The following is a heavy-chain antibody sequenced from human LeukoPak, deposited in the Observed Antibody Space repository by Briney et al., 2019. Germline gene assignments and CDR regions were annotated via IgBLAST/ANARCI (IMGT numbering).Heavy chain of an antibody. V-gene: IGHV3-23*01. CDR1: GFTFSSYA. D-gene: IGHD3-22*01. Sequence: GGSLRLSCAASGFTFSSYAMSWVRQAPGKGLEWVSAITGSGGSTYDADSVKGRFTTSRDNSKNTLYLQMNSLRAEDTAVYYCAGTIVGKWAIDYWGQGTLVTVSS. CDR2: ITGSGGST. J-gene: IGHJ4*02. CDR3: AGTIVGKWAIDY.